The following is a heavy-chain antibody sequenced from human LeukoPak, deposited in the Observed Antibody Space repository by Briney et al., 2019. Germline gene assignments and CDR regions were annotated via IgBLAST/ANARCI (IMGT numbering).Heavy chain of an antibody. CDR2: IDHSGST. CDR3: ARGRNVWGSYNFDY. D-gene: IGHD3-16*01. J-gene: IGHJ4*02. V-gene: IGHV4-39*07. CDR1: GVSISSSNSY. Sequence: TSETLSLTCTVSGVSISSSNSYWGWIRQPPGKGLEWIGEIDHSGSTNYNPSLKSRVTISVDTSKNQFSLKLSSVTAADTAVYYCARGRNVWGSYNFDYWGQGTLVTVSS.